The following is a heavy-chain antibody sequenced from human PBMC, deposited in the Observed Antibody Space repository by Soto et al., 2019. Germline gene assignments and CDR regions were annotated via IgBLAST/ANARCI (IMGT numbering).Heavy chain of an antibody. CDR1: GFTFRSYA. CDR3: ARAMDTAMASKDNWFDP. D-gene: IGHD5-18*01. J-gene: IGHJ5*02. V-gene: IGHV3-30-3*01. Sequence: QVQLVESGGGVVQPGRSLRLSCAASGFTFRSYAMHWVRQAPGKGLEWVAVISYDENNRYYTDSVKGRFTISRDNSKNTLYLQVNSFIAEDTAVYYCARAMDTAMASKDNWFDPWGQGTLVTVSS. CDR2: ISYDENNR.